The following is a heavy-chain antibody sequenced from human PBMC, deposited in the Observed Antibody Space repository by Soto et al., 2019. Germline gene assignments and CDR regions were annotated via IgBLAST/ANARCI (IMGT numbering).Heavy chain of an antibody. D-gene: IGHD3-10*01. J-gene: IGHJ3*02. CDR2: INHSGST. V-gene: IGHV4-34*01. CDR1: GGSFSGYY. Sequence: SETLSLTCAVYGGSFSGYYWSWIRQPPGKGLEWIGEINHSGSTNYNPSLKSRVTISVDTSKNQFSLKLSSVTAADTAVYYCARCQLVTMVRGVIIRRCAFDIWGQGTMVTVSS. CDR3: ARCQLVTMVRGVIIRRCAFDI.